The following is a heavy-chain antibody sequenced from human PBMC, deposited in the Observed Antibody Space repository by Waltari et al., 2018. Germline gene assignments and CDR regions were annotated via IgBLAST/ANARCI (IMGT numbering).Heavy chain of an antibody. V-gene: IGHV1-69*01. CDR3: ARGARITIFGVDKRGPYNWFDP. J-gene: IGHJ5*02. CDR2: IIPIFGTA. D-gene: IGHD3-3*01. Sequence: QVQLVQSGAEVTKPGSSVKVSCKASGGTFSSYAISWVRQAPGQGLEWMGGIIPIFGTANYAQKFQGRVTITADESTSTAYMELSSLRSEDTAVYYCARGARITIFGVDKRGPYNWFDPWGQGTLVTVSS. CDR1: GGTFSSYA.